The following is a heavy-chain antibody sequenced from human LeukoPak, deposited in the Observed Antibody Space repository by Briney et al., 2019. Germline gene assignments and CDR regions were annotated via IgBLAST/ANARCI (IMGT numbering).Heavy chain of an antibody. J-gene: IGHJ4*02. D-gene: IGHD3-10*01. CDR3: ARDRLYYGSGTEGFDY. Sequence: GGSLRLPCAASGFTFSSYSMNWVRQAPGKGLEWVSYISSSSSTIYYADSVKGRFTISRDNAKNSLYLQMNSLRAEDTAVYYCARDRLYYGSGTEGFDYWGQGTLVTVSS. V-gene: IGHV3-48*04. CDR1: GFTFSSYS. CDR2: ISSSSSTI.